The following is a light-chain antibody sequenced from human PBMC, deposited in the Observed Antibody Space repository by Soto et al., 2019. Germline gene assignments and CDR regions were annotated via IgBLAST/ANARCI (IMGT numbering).Light chain of an antibody. J-gene: IGKJ4*01. CDR3: QQYNSWVS. V-gene: IGKV3-15*01. Sequence: EIVMTQSPATLSVSPGERATLSCRASQSVSSSLVWYQQRPGQAPRLLIYGASTRATGIPARFSGSGSGTEFTLTISSLQSEDLAVYYCQQYNSWVSFGGGTKVEIK. CDR2: GAS. CDR1: QSVSSS.